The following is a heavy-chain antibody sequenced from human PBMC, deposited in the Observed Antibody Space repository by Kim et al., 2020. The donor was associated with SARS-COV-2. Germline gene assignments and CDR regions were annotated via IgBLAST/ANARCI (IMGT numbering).Heavy chain of an antibody. CDR1: GFSFSIFD. D-gene: IGHD3-10*01. Sequence: GGSLRLSCAASGFSFSIFDVYWVRQAPGQGLEWLSVISGDGNDRYYADSVKGRFAISRDNSKNTLYLQMNSLTTEYTAVYFCVKSRVASGGDGFEIWGQGTMVTVSS. CDR2: ISGDGNDR. V-gene: IGHV3-30*18. CDR3: VKSRVASGGDGFEI. J-gene: IGHJ3*02.